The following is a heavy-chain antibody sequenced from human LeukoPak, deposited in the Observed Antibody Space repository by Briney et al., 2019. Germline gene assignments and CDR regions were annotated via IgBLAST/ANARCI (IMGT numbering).Heavy chain of an antibody. CDR2: INPSGGST. D-gene: IGHD1-14*01. Sequence: GASVKVSCKASGYTFTSYYMHWVRQAPGQGLEWMGIINPSGGSTSYAQKFQGRVTMTRDTSISTAYMELSRLRSDDTAVYYCASGTGVFDIWGQGTMVTVSS. V-gene: IGHV1-46*01. CDR1: GYTFTSYY. J-gene: IGHJ3*02. CDR3: ASGTGVFDI.